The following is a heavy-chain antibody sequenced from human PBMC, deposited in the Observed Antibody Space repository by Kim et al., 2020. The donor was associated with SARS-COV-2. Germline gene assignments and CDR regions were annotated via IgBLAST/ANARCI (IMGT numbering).Heavy chain of an antibody. CDR3: ARAGIVGATTSWFDP. J-gene: IGHJ5*02. V-gene: IGHV3-21*01. Sequence: ASVKVRFTITRDNAKNSLYRQMNSLRAEDTAVYYCARAGIVGATTSWFDPWGQGTLVTVSS. D-gene: IGHD1-26*01.